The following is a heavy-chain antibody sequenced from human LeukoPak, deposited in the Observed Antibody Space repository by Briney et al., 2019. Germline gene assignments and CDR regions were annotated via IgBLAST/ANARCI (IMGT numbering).Heavy chain of an antibody. D-gene: IGHD3-10*01. Sequence: GTSLRLSCAASGFTFSSYGMHWVRQAPGKGLEWVTAISYDVSNKYYSDSVKGRFTISRDNSKNTLYMQMNSLRPEDTAVYYCAKETGREFGDLSGGFDYWGQGILVTVSS. J-gene: IGHJ4*02. CDR1: GFTFSSYG. CDR3: AKETGREFGDLSGGFDY. V-gene: IGHV3-30*18. CDR2: ISYDVSNK.